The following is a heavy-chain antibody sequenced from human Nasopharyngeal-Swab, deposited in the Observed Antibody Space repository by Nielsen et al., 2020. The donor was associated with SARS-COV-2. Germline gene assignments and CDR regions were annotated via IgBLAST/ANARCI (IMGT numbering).Heavy chain of an antibody. CDR1: GGSISSYY. D-gene: IGHD6-13*01. J-gene: IGHJ4*02. Sequence: SATLSLTCTVSGGSISSYYWSWIRQPAGKGLEWIGRIYTSGSTNYNPSLKSRVTMSVDTSKNQFSLKLSSVTAADTAVYYCARDSSSWYPNAPFDYWGQGTLVTVSS. CDR3: ARDSSSWYPNAPFDY. V-gene: IGHV4-4*07. CDR2: IYTSGST.